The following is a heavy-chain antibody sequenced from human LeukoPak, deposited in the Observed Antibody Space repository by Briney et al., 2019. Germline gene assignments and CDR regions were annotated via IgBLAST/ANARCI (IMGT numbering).Heavy chain of an antibody. Sequence: GESLKISCKGSGYSFPIYWIAWVRHMPGKGLEWMGIIYPGDSDTRYSPSFQGQITISADKSISTAYLQWSSLKASDTAMYYCARRSTYGSGTNYLFDYWGQGTLVTVSS. CDR1: GYSFPIYW. D-gene: IGHD3-10*01. CDR2: IYPGDSDT. J-gene: IGHJ4*02. CDR3: ARRSTYGSGTNYLFDY. V-gene: IGHV5-51*01.